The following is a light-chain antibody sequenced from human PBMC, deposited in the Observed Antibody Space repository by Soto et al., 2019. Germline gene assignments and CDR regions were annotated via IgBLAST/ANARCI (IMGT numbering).Light chain of an antibody. CDR2: GAS. J-gene: IGKJ1*01. Sequence: EIVLTQSPGTLSLSPGERATLSCRASQSVSSSYLAWYQQKPGQAPMLLIYGASNRATGIPDRFSGSGSGTDFTLTISRLEPEDFAVYYCQQYGSSTVTFGQGTKVEIK. CDR1: QSVSSSY. V-gene: IGKV3-20*01. CDR3: QQYGSSTVT.